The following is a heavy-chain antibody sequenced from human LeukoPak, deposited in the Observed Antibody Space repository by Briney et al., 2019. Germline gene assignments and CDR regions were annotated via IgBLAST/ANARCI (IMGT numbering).Heavy chain of an antibody. Sequence: GGSLRLSCAASGFTVSSNYMSWVRQAPGKGLEWVSVIYSGGSTYYADSVKGRFTISRHNSKNTLYLQMNSLIAEDTAVYYCTYQYYYGSGSYLYYYGMDVWGQGTTVTVSS. V-gene: IGHV3-53*04. D-gene: IGHD3-10*01. CDR3: TYQYYYGSGSYLYYYGMDV. J-gene: IGHJ6*02. CDR2: IYSGGST. CDR1: GFTVSSNY.